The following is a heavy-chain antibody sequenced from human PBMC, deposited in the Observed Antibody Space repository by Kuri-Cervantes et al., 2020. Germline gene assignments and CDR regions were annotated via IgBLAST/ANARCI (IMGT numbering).Heavy chain of an antibody. V-gene: IGHV4-34*01. D-gene: IGHD2-8*01. J-gene: IGHJ5*02. CDR3: ARVHNGVYSWFDP. Sequence: SETLSLTCAVYSGSFSGYYWSWIRQPPGKGLEWIGEINHSGSTNYNPSLKSRVTVSLDTSRNQFSLKLTSVTAADTAVYYCARVHNGVYSWFDPWGQGTLVTVSS. CDR2: INHSGST. CDR1: SGSFSGYY.